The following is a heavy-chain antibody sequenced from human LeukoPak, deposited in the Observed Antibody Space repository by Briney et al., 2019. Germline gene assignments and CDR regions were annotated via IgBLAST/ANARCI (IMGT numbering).Heavy chain of an antibody. V-gene: IGHV3-13*01. Sequence: GGSLGLSCAASGFTFSSYDMHWVRQATGKGLEWVSAIGTAGDTYYPGSVKGRFTISRENAKNSLYLQMNSLRAGDTAVYYCERESYYYDSSGPRGSFDLGGRGPLVIVS. D-gene: IGHD3-22*01. CDR3: ERESYYYDSSGPRGSFDL. J-gene: IGHJ2*01. CDR1: GFTFSSYD. CDR2: IGTAGDT.